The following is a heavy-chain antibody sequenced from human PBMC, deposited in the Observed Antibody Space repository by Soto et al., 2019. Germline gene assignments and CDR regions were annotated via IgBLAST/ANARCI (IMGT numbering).Heavy chain of an antibody. CDR2: ISSYGSDT. J-gene: IGHJ6*02. CDR3: ASNYAYAEGYYWYGIDV. V-gene: IGHV3-74*01. D-gene: IGHD3-16*01. CDR1: EFTFSRYW. Sequence: GGSLRLSCAASEFTFSRYWMHRVRQAPGMGLVWVSRISSYGSDTHYADSVKGRFTISRDNAKNTLYLQMNSLRADDTAVYYCASNYAYAEGYYWYGIDVWGQGTTVTVSS.